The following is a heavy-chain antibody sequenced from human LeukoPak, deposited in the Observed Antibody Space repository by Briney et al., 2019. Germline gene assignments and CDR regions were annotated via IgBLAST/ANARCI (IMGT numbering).Heavy chain of an antibody. J-gene: IGHJ4*02. D-gene: IGHD2-2*01. CDR2: INPNSGGT. CDR1: GYTFTGYY. Sequence: SVKVSCKASGYTFTGYYMHWVRQAPGQGLEWMGWINPNSGGTNYAQKFQGRVTMTRDTSISTAYMELSRLRSDDTAVYYCARDQRRYCSSTSCSVVYWGQGTLVTVSS. CDR3: ARDQRRYCSSTSCSVVY. V-gene: IGHV1-2*02.